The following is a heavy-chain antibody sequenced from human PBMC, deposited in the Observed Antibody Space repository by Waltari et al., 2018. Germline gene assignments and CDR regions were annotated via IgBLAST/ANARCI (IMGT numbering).Heavy chain of an antibody. CDR3: ARQKYCSGASCYTEGDAFEV. Sequence: EVQLVQSGAEVKKPGESLKISCEASGYIFSRYWIGWVRQMPGKGLEWMGITYPSDSDTKYSPSFQGQVTISVDKSINTAYLQWSSLKASDTAMYYCARQKYCSGASCYTEGDAFEVWGQGTMVTVSS. CDR1: GYIFSRYW. V-gene: IGHV5-51*01. CDR2: TYPSDSDT. J-gene: IGHJ3*01. D-gene: IGHD2-2*02.